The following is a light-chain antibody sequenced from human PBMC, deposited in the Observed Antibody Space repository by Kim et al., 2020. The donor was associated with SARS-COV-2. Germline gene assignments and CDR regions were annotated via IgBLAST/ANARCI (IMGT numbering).Light chain of an antibody. V-gene: IGKV3-20*01. CDR3: QQYDTSPYT. Sequence: PGESATLSCRASQSVSSNYLAWYHQRPGQAPRLLIYLASTRATGAPDRFSGSGSGTDFTLTIRRLEPEDSGVFYCQQYDTSPYTFGQGTKVEI. J-gene: IGKJ2*01. CDR2: LAS. CDR1: QSVSSNY.